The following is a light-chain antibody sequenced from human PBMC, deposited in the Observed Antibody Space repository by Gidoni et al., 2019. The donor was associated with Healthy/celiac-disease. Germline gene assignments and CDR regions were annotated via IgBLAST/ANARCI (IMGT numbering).Light chain of an antibody. J-gene: IGKJ1*01. V-gene: IGKV1-5*03. CDR3: QQYNSYST. CDR2: KAS. Sequence: DIQMTQSPSTLSASVGDRVTITCRASQSISSWLAWYQQKPGKAPKLLIYKASSLERGVPSMFSGSGAGTEFTLTISSLQHDDFANYYCQQYNSYSTFGQGTKVEIK. CDR1: QSISSW.